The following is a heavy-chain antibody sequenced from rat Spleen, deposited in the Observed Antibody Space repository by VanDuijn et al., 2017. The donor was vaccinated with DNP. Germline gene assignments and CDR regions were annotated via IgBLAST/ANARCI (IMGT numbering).Heavy chain of an antibody. CDR3: TRKMD. V-gene: IGHV2S8*01. CDR2: ISSVGST. CDR1: GSSLTSYG. J-gene: IGHJ2*01. D-gene: IGHD1-12*02. Sequence: QVQLKESGPGLVQPSHTLSLTCTASGSSLTSYGVSWFRQSPGKGLEWIAAISSVGSTYYNLALKSRLSISRDTSKSQVFLKMSSLQTEDTAIYFCTRKMDWGQGVMVTVSA.